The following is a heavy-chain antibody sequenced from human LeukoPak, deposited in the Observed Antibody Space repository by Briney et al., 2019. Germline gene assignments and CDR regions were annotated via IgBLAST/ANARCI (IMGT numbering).Heavy chain of an antibody. V-gene: IGHV1-2*02. J-gene: IGHJ4*02. D-gene: IGHD2/OR15-2a*01. CDR1: GYTFSDYY. CDR3: ARPYCNSRSCHDYFDY. CDR2: INPNSDDT. Sequence: ASVKVSCKASGYTFSDYYIHWVRQAPGQGPEWMGYINPNSDDTNFAQNFQGRVTMTRDTSISTVYMELSRLRSDDTAVYYCARPYCNSRSCHDYFDYWGQGTLVTVSS.